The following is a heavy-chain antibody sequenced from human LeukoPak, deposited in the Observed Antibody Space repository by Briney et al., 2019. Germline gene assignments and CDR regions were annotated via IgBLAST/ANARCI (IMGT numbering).Heavy chain of an antibody. CDR1: GSSISSYY. J-gene: IGHJ4*02. CDR2: IYTSGST. V-gene: IGHV4-4*07. D-gene: IGHD1-26*01. CDR3: ARGKKWELYFDY. Sequence: SETLSLTCTVSGSSISSYYWSWIRQPAGKGLEWIGRIYTSGSTNYNPSLKSRVTMSVDTSKNQFSLKLSSVTAADTAVYYCARGKKWELYFDYWGQGTLVTVSS.